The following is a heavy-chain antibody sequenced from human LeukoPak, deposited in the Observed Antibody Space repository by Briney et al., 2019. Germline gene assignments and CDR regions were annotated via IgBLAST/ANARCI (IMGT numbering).Heavy chain of an antibody. Sequence: GGSLRLSCAASGFTFSSYWMSWVRQAPGKGLEWVANIKQDGSEKYYVDSVKGRFTISRDNAKNSLYLQMNSLRAEDTAVYYCARGRDDYVWGSYPPHWFDPWGQGTLVTVSS. V-gene: IGHV3-7*01. D-gene: IGHD3-16*01. CDR1: GFTFSSYW. CDR3: ARGRDDYVWGSYPPHWFDP. J-gene: IGHJ5*02. CDR2: IKQDGSEK.